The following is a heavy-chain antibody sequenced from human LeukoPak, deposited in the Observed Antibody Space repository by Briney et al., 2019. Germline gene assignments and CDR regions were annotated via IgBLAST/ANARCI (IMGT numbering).Heavy chain of an antibody. CDR3: ARRGRLWTDS. D-gene: IGHD4/OR15-4a*01. J-gene: IGHJ4*02. CDR2: IYPGDSDS. Sequence: GESLKISCKGSGYNFTSFWIGWVRQMPGRGLEWMGIIYPGDSDSRYSPSFQGQVTISADKSINTAYLQFISLKTSDTAMYYCARRGRLWTDSWGQGTLVTVSP. CDR1: GYNFTSFW. V-gene: IGHV5-51*01.